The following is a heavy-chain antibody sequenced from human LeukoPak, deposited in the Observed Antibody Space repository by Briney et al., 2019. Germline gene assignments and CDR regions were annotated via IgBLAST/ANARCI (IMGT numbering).Heavy chain of an antibody. V-gene: IGHV3-7*01. J-gene: IGHJ4*02. Sequence: GGSLRLSCAASGFTFSSYWMSWVREAPGKELEWVANIKQDGSEKYYVDSVKGRFTISRDNAKNSLYLQMNSLRAEDTAVYYCARHLFWLDFDYWGQGTLVTVSS. CDR3: ARHLFWLDFDY. D-gene: IGHD3-3*01. CDR1: GFTFSSYW. CDR2: IKQDGSEK.